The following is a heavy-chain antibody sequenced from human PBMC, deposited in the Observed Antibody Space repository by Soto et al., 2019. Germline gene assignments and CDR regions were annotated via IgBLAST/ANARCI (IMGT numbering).Heavy chain of an antibody. Sequence: SETLSLTCTVSGGSISSSSYYWGWIRQPPGKGLEWIGSIYYSGSTYYNPSLKSRVTISVDTSKNQFSLKLSSVTAADTAVYYCARRKTLANRYCSGGSCYSGISYFDYWGQGTLVTVSS. J-gene: IGHJ4*02. V-gene: IGHV4-39*01. CDR3: ARRKTLANRYCSGGSCYSGISYFDY. CDR1: GGSISSSSYY. D-gene: IGHD2-15*01. CDR2: IYYSGST.